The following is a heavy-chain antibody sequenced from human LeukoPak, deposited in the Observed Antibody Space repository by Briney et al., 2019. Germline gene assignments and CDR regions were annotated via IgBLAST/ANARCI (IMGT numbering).Heavy chain of an antibody. CDR3: AREGGYSGYDSGYYGMDV. CDR2: ISSSSSYI. J-gene: IGHJ6*02. Sequence: GGSLRLSCAASGFTFSSYSMNWVRQAPGKGLEWVSSISSSSSYIYYADSVKGRFTISRDNAKNSLYLQMNSLRAEDTAVYYCAREGGYSGYDSGYYGMDVWGQGTTVTVSS. D-gene: IGHD5-12*01. CDR1: GFTFSSYS. V-gene: IGHV3-21*01.